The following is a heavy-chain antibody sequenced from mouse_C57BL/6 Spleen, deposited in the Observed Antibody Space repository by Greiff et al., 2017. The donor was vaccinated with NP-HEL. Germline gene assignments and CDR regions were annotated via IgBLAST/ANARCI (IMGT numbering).Heavy chain of an antibody. D-gene: IGHD2-4*01. CDR1: GYTFTSYW. Sequence: QVQLQQPGAELVKPGASVKLSCKASGYTFTSYWMQWVKQRPGQGLEWIGEIDPSDSYTNYNQKFKGKATLTVDTSSSTAYMQLSSLTSEDSAVYYCARPFYYDYDEALYFDYWGQGTTLTVSS. CDR3: ARPFYYDYDEALYFDY. J-gene: IGHJ2*01. V-gene: IGHV1-50*01. CDR2: IDPSDSYT.